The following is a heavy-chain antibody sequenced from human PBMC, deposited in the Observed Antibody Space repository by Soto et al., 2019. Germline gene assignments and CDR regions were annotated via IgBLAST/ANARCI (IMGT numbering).Heavy chain of an antibody. CDR3: ARLPRRDGYKFFDY. D-gene: IGHD6-25*01. J-gene: IGHJ4*02. CDR2: IYPRDSDH. Sequence: PGESLKISCQASGYSFTTYWIGWVRQMPGRGLEWMAIIYPRDSDHRYSLSFEGHVTISVDKSISTVFLQWSGLKASDSAMYFCARLPRRDGYKFFDYWGQGTLVTVPS. V-gene: IGHV5-51*01. CDR1: GYSFTTYW.